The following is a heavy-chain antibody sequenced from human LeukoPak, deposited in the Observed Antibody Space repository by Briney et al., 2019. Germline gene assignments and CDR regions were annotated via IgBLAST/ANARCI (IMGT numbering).Heavy chain of an antibody. CDR2: IKQDGSQK. CDR3: ARDVGPNDYVDY. Sequence: GGSLRLSCAASGFTFSSYWMSWVRQAPGKGLECVANIKQDGSQKYYVDSVKGRFTISRDNAKNSLYLQMNSLRSEDAAVYYCARDVGPNDYVDYWGQGTLATVSS. CDR1: GFTFSSYW. V-gene: IGHV3-7*01. J-gene: IGHJ4*02. D-gene: IGHD2-8*01.